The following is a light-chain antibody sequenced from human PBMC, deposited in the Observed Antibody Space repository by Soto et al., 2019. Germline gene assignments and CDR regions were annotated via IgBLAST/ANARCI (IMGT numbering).Light chain of an antibody. CDR3: CSYAGSTTLV. J-gene: IGLJ2*01. CDR2: HVS. CDR1: SSDVGGHNL. Sequence: QSALTQPASVSGSPGQSITISCTGTSSDVGGHNLLSWYQQHLGKAPKLIFYHVSKRPSGVSNRFSDSKSGDTASLTISVLQDEDEATYYCCSYAGSTTLVFGGGTKLTVL. V-gene: IGLV2-23*02.